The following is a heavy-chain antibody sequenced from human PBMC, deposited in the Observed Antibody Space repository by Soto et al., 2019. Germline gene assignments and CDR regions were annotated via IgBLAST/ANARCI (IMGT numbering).Heavy chain of an antibody. Sequence: GASVKVSCKASGYTFTSYAMHWVRQAPGQRLEWMGWINAGNGNTKYSQKFQGRVTITRDTSASTAYMELSSLRSEDTAVYYCARSSDILTGSDYWGQGTLVTVSS. V-gene: IGHV1-3*01. CDR1: GYTFTSYA. D-gene: IGHD3-9*01. CDR2: INAGNGNT. CDR3: ARSSDILTGSDY. J-gene: IGHJ4*02.